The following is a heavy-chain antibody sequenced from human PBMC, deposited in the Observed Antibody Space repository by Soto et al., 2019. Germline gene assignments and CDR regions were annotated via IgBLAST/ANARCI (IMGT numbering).Heavy chain of an antibody. Sequence: GGSLRRSFAGSGFTFSSYSMNWVRQAPGKGLEWVSYISSSSSTIYYADSVKGRFTISRDNAKNSLYLQMNSLRDEDTAVYYCATDVEGSRPDTIYYYYYGMDVWGQATTVPLSS. D-gene: IGHD2-15*01. CDR2: ISSSSSTI. CDR3: ATDVEGSRPDTIYYYYYGMDV. V-gene: IGHV3-48*02. J-gene: IGHJ6*02. CDR1: GFTFSSYS.